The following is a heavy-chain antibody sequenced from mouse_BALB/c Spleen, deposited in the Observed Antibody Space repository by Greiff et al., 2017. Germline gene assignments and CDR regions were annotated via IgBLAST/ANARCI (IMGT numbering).Heavy chain of an antibody. V-gene: IGHV5-17*02. CDR2: ISSGSSTI. CDR1: GFTFSSFG. J-gene: IGHJ4*01. Sequence: EVQVVESGGGLVQPGGSRKLSCAASGFTFSSFGMHWVRQAPEKGLEWVAYISSGSSTIYYADTVKGRFTISRDNPKNTLFLQMTSLRSEDTAMYYCARGGSSYYAMDYWGQGTSVTVSS. CDR3: ARGGSSYYAMDY. D-gene: IGHD1-1*01.